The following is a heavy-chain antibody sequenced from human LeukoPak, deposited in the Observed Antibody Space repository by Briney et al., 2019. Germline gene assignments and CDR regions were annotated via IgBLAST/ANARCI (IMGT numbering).Heavy chain of an antibody. Sequence: ASVTVSCKASGYTFTNYGISWVRQAPGQGLEWMGWISAYNGNTNYAQKLQGRVTMTTDTSTSTAYMELRSLRSDDTAVYYCARDFVWYVVVPAAHRFDYWGQGTLVTVSS. CDR2: ISAYNGNT. CDR1: GYTFTNYG. V-gene: IGHV1-18*01. J-gene: IGHJ4*02. CDR3: ARDFVWYVVVPAAHRFDY. D-gene: IGHD2-2*01.